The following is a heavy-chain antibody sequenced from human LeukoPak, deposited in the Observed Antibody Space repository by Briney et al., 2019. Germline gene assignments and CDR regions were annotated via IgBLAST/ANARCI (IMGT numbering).Heavy chain of an antibody. CDR3: ARYHNGYDDY. V-gene: IGHV4-39*07. CDR2: IYYSGNT. Sequence: SETLSLTCTVSGGSISSSSYYWGWIRQPPGKGLEWIGSIYYSGNTYYNPSLKSRVTISLDMSKSHFSLKLSSVTAADTAVYYCARYHNGYDDYWGQGTLVTVSS. CDR1: GGSISSSSYY. D-gene: IGHD5-12*01. J-gene: IGHJ4*02.